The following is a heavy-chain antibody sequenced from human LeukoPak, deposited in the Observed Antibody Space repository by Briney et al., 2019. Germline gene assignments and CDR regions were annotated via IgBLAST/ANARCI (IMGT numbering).Heavy chain of an antibody. D-gene: IGHD3-3*01. CDR1: GYTFTGYY. CDR2: INPNSGGT. Sequence: ASVKVSCKASGYTFTGYYMHWVRQAPGQGLEWMGWINPNSGGTNYAQKFQGRVTMTRDTSISTAYMELSRLRSDDTAVYYCARDQGRAIFGPYYYMDVWGKGTTATVSS. J-gene: IGHJ6*03. CDR3: ARDQGRAIFGPYYYMDV. V-gene: IGHV1-2*02.